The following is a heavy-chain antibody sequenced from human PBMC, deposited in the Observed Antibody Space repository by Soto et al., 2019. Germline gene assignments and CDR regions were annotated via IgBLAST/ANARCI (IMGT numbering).Heavy chain of an antibody. CDR1: GFTFEDSV. Sequence: GGSLRLSCVVSGFTFEDSVMTWVRQAPGKGLEWVANINQDGSEKYYMDSVKGRFTISRDNAKNSLYLQMTSLRAEDTAVYHCAGGNALDVWGQGTTVTVSS. CDR3: AGGNALDV. CDR2: INQDGSEK. J-gene: IGHJ6*02. V-gene: IGHV3-7*01.